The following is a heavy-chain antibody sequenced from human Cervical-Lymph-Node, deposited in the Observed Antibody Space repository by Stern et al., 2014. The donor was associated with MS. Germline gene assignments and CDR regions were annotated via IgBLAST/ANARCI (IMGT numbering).Heavy chain of an antibody. CDR3: AKDGGWELPGWYFDL. CDR2: ISYDGSNK. CDR1: GFTFSSYG. J-gene: IGHJ2*01. Sequence: DQLVESGGGVVQPGRSLRLSCAASGFTFSSYGMHWVRQAPGKGLEWVAVISYDGSNKYYADSVKGRFTISRDNSKNTLYLQMNSLRAEDTAVYYCAKDGGWELPGWYFDLWGRGTLVTVSS. D-gene: IGHD1-26*01. V-gene: IGHV3-30*18.